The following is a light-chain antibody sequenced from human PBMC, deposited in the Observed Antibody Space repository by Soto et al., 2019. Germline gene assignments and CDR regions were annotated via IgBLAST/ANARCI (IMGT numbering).Light chain of an antibody. CDR2: EVR. J-gene: IGLJ1*01. Sequence: QSVLTQPASVSGSPGQSSTSSCTGTSSDVGGYNHVSWYQQHPGKAPKLIIFEVRNRPSGVSDRFSASKSGNTASLTISGLQTEDEAVYYCSSYASSSSYAFGTGTKVTVL. CDR1: SSDVGGYNH. CDR3: SSYASSSSYA. V-gene: IGLV2-14*01.